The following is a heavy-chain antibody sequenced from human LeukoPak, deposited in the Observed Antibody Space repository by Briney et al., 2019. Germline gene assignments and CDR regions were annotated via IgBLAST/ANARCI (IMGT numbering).Heavy chain of an antibody. V-gene: IGHV1-18*01. CDR2: ISAYNGNT. J-gene: IGHJ4*02. CDR3: ARCGSDYYDSSGYYYYFDY. D-gene: IGHD3-22*01. Sequence: ASVKVSCKASGYTFTSYGIGWVRQAPGQGLEWMGWISAYNGNTNYAQKLQGRVTMTTDTSTSTAYMELRSLRSDDTAVYYCARCGSDYYDSSGYYYYFDYWGQGTLVTVSS. CDR1: GYTFTSYG.